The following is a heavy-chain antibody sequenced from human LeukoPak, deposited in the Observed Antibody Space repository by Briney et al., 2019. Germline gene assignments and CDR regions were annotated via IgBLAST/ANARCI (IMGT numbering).Heavy chain of an antibody. CDR3: ARGRLDTSGYFEL. CDR2: IWYDGSNK. V-gene: IGHV3-33*01. Sequence: PGRSLRLSCAASGFPFRNYGMHWVRQAPGKGLEWVAVIWYDGSNKYYGDSVKGRFTISRDNSKSTMYLQMNSVTAEDTAVYYCARGRLDTSGYFELWREGPLVTVSS. J-gene: IGHJ4*02. CDR1: GFPFRNYG. D-gene: IGHD3-9*01.